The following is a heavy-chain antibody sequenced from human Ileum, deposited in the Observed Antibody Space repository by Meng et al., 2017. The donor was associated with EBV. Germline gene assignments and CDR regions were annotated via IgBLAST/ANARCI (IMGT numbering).Heavy chain of an antibody. Sequence: QSGAVVKKPGSLVKACGTAPGHPFPCSNMHGWRQASGQALEWRGWTNLSSGGTNAAQKFQGGVTKTRDPSISTAYMELSRLRSDDTAGYYCARDWEVSWAVFDYWGQGTLVTVSS. D-gene: IGHD6-13*01. J-gene: IGHJ4*02. CDR1: GHPFPCSN. V-gene: IGHV1-2*02. CDR2: TNLSSGGT. CDR3: ARDWEVSWAVFDY.